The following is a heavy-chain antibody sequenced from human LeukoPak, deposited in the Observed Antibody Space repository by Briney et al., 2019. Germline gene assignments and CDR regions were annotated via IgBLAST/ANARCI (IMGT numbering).Heavy chain of an antibody. CDR1: GFTFSSYA. CDR3: AKAEQWLFSYYYGMDV. CDR2: ISGSGGST. D-gene: IGHD6-19*01. V-gene: IGHV3-23*01. J-gene: IGHJ6*02. Sequence: GGSLRLSCAASGFTFSSYAMSWVRQAPGKGLEWVSAISGSGGSTYYADSVKGRFTISRDNSKNTLYLQMNSLGAEDTAVYYCAKAEQWLFSYYYGMDVWGQGTTVTVSS.